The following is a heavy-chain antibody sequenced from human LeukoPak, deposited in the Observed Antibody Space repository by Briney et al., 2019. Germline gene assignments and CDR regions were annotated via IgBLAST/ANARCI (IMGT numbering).Heavy chain of an antibody. CDR2: VYYTGST. V-gene: IGHV4-39*07. CDR1: GGSISSGDYY. CDR3: AKLEPYGSGTYGIRDY. D-gene: IGHD3-10*01. Sequence: PSQTLSLTCTVSGGSISSGDYYWSWIRQPPGKGLEWIGSVYYTGSTYYNPSLKSRLATSVDTIKDEFSLNLTSVTAADTAVYYCAKLEPYGSGTYGIRDYWGQGTLVIVSS. J-gene: IGHJ4*02.